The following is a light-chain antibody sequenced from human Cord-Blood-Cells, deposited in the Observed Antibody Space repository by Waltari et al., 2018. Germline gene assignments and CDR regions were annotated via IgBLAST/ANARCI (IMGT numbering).Light chain of an antibody. J-gene: IGLJ3*02. V-gene: IGLV1-47*01. CDR2: RNN. CDR1: SSKIGGNY. CDR3: AAWDDSLSGWV. Sequence: QSVLTQPPSESGTPGQRVTLSCSRCSSKIGGNYVYWYHQLPGKAPKLLIYRNNQRPSGVPDRFSGSKSGTSASLAISGLRSEDEADYYCAAWDDSLSGWVFGGGTKLTVL.